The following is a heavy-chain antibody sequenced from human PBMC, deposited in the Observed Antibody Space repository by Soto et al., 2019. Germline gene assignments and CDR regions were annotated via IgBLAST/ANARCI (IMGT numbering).Heavy chain of an antibody. CDR1: GFTFSSYS. V-gene: IGHV3-21*01. Sequence: PGGSLRLSCAASGFTFSSYSMNWVRQAPGKGLEWVSSISSSSSYIYYADSVKGRFTISRDNAKNSLYLQMNSLRAEDTAVYYCARGRIGYCSSTSCPFYYYGMDVWGQGTTVTVSS. J-gene: IGHJ6*02. D-gene: IGHD2-2*01. CDR3: ARGRIGYCSSTSCPFYYYGMDV. CDR2: ISSSSSYI.